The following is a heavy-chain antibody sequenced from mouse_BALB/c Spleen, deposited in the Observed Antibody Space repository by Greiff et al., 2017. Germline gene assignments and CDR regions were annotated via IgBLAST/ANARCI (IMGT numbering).Heavy chain of an antibody. CDR2: ISDGGSYT. CDR3: ARDRTTVGLDY. D-gene: IGHD1-1*01. Sequence: EVQRVESGGGLVKPGGSLKLSCAASGFTFSDYYMYWVRQTPEKRLEWVATISDGGSYTYYPDSVKGRFTISRDNAKNNLYLQMSSLKSEDTAMYYCARDRTTVGLDYWGQGTTLTVSS. CDR1: GFTFSDYY. J-gene: IGHJ2*01. V-gene: IGHV5-4*02.